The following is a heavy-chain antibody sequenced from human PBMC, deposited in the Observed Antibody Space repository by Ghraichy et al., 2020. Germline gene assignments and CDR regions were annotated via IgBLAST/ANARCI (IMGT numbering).Heavy chain of an antibody. CDR1: GFTFSSYP. V-gene: IGHV3-64D*09. D-gene: IGHD1-26*01. Sequence: GGSLRLSCSASGFTFSSYPLHWVRQAPGKGLEYVSTISSNGGSTYYADSLKGRFTISRDSPKNTLYLQMSSLRAEDTAIYYCVKGWYSGSYFRFDYWGQGTLVTVSS. CDR3: VKGWYSGSYFRFDY. J-gene: IGHJ4*02. CDR2: ISSNGGST.